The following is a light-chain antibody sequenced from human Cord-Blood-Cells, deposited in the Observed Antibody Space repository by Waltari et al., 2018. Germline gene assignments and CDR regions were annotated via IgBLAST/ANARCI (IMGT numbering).Light chain of an antibody. V-gene: IGLV2-14*01. Sequence: QSALTQPASVSGSPGQSITISGPGTSSDVGGYNYVPWYQQHPGKPPKLMIYDVSNRPSGVSNRFSGSKSGNTASLTISGLQAEDEADYYCSSYTSSSTVVFGGGTKLTVL. CDR1: SSDVGGYNY. CDR3: SSYTSSSTVV. CDR2: DVS. J-gene: IGLJ2*01.